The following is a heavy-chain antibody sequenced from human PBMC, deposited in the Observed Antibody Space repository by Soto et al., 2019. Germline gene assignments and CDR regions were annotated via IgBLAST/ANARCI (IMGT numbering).Heavy chain of an antibody. CDR3: AREEGGRIGYCSSTGCYGGGMDV. J-gene: IGHJ6*02. V-gene: IGHV1-46*01. CDR2: INPSGGST. Sequence: ASVKVSCKXSGYTFTSYYMHWVRQAPGQGLEWMGIINPSGGSTSYAQKFQGRVTMTRGTSTSTVYMELSSLRSEDTAVYYCAREEGGRIGYCSSTGCYGGGMDVWGQGTTVTVSS. CDR1: GYTFTSYY. D-gene: IGHD2-2*01.